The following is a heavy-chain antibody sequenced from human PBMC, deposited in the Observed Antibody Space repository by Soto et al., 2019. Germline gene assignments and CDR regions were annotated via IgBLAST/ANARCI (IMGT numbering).Heavy chain of an antibody. Sequence: ASVKVSCKASGYTLTSYAMHWVRQAPGQRLEWMGWINAGNGNTKYSQKFQGRVTITRDTSASTAYMELSSLRSEDTAVYYCARHETLHGDHDNWGQGTLVTVSS. D-gene: IGHD4-17*01. CDR3: ARHETLHGDHDN. J-gene: IGHJ4*02. CDR2: INAGNGNT. CDR1: GYTLTSYA. V-gene: IGHV1-3*01.